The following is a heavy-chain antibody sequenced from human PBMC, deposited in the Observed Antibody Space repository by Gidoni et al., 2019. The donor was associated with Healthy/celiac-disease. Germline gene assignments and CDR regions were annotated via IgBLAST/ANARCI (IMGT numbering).Heavy chain of an antibody. V-gene: IGHV3-30*18. CDR3: AKDIFKVRGLSTVTTRVLPSDI. J-gene: IGHJ3*02. CDR2: ISYDGSNK. Sequence: QVQLVESGGGVVQPGRSLRLSCAASGFTFSSYGMHWVRQAPGKGLEWLAVISYDGSNKYYADSVKGRFTISRDNSKNTLYLQMNSLRAEDTAVYYCAKDIFKVRGLSTVTTRVLPSDIWGQGTMVTVSS. D-gene: IGHD4-17*01. CDR1: GFTFSSYG.